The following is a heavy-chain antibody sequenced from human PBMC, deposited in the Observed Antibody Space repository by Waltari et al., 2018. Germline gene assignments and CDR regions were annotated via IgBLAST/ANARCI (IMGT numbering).Heavy chain of an antibody. CDR2: IYWNDDK. V-gene: IGHV2-5*01. Sequence: QITLKESGPTLVKPTQTLSLTCTFSGFSLSTSGVGVGWIRQPPGKGLEWLALIYWNDDKRYSPSLKSRLTISKDTSKKQVVLTMTKMGAVDTATYYGAHLPAYDVDYRSQGTLVTITS. J-gene: IGHJ4*02. CDR1: GFSLSTSGVG. D-gene: IGHD1-1*01. CDR3: AHLPAYDVDY.